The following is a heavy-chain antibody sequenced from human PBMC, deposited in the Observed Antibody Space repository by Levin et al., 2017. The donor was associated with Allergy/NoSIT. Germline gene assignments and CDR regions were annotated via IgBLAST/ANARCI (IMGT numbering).Heavy chain of an antibody. Sequence: GESLKISCAASGFTFSSYGMHWVRQAPGKGLEWVAVISYDGSNKYYADSVKGRFTISRDNSKNTLYLQMNSLRAEDTAVYYCASSGTTECDYWGQGTLVTVSS. D-gene: IGHD6-13*01. CDR3: ASSGTTECDY. J-gene: IGHJ4*02. CDR2: ISYDGSNK. V-gene: IGHV3-30*03. CDR1: GFTFSSYG.